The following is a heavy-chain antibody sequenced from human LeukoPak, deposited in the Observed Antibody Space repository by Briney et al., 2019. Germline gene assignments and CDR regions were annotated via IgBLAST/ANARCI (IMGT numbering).Heavy chain of an antibody. D-gene: IGHD1-1*01. CDR3: AKLDRRSNLFDP. CDR1: GGSIRNNNW. V-gene: IGHV4-4*02. J-gene: IGHJ5*02. Sequence: SETLSLTCAVSGGSIRNNNWWSWVRQPPGKGLEWIGETFHSGHTNYNPSLKSRVAISVDKSKNHFYLNLTSVTAADTAVYYCAKLDRRSNLFDPRGQGTLVTVSS. CDR2: TFHSGHT.